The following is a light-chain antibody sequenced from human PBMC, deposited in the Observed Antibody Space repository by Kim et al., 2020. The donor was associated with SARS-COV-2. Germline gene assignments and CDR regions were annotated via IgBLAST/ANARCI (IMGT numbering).Light chain of an antibody. V-gene: IGKV3-20*01. J-gene: IGKJ3*01. CDR1: QSVSGSY. CDR2: AAS. CDR3: HQYGSLPFT. Sequence: EIVLTQSPGTLSLSPGERATLSCRASQSVSGSYLAWYQHKPGQAPRLLISAASSRATGIPDRFSGSGSGTDFTLTISRLEPEDFAVYYCHQYGSLPFTFGPGTKVDIK.